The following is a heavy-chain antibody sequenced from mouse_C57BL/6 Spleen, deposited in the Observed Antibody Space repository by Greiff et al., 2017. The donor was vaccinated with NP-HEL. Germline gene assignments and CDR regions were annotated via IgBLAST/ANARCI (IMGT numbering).Heavy chain of an antibody. D-gene: IGHD2-2*01. V-gene: IGHV5-4*03. CDR3: ARGNYGCLDY. CDR2: ISDGGSYT. Sequence: EVMLVESGGGLVKPGGSLKLSCAASGFTFSSYAMSWVRQTPEKRLEWVATISDGGSYTYYPDNVKGRFTISRDNAKNNLYLQMSHLKSEDTAMYYCARGNYGCLDYWGQGTTLTVSS. J-gene: IGHJ2*01. CDR1: GFTFSSYA.